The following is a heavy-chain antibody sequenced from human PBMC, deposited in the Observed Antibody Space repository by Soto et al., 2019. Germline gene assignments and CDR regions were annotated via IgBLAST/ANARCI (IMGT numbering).Heavy chain of an antibody. Sequence: PSETLSLTCSVSGGSITSGGYYWNWIRQHPGKGLEWIGYIYYGGITYYNPSLKSRITISVDTSKNQFSLKLSSLRSEDTAVYYCARGTPVFFDYWGQETLVTVSS. V-gene: IGHV4-31*03. CDR1: GGSITSGGYY. CDR3: ARGTPVFFDY. CDR2: IYYGGIT. J-gene: IGHJ4*02.